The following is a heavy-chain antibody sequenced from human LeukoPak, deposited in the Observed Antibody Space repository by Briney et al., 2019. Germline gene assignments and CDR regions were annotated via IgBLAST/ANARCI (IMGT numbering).Heavy chain of an antibody. CDR2: ISSSGGNT. D-gene: IGHD2/OR15-2a*01. Sequence: GGSLRLSCAVTGFTFSSYGMSWVRQAPGKGLEWVSAISSSGGNTYYADSVKGRFIISRDSSKNTLYLQMSSLRVEDTAVFHCAKGRDHDTFPDAFDIWAKGPWSPSLQ. J-gene: IGHJ3*02. CDR3: AKGRDHDTFPDAFDI. CDR1: GFTFSSYG. V-gene: IGHV3-23*01.